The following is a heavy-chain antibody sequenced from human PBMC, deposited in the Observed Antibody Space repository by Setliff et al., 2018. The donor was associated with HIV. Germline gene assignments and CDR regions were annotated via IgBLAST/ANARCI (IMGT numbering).Heavy chain of an antibody. J-gene: IGHJ6*03. CDR1: GGSFSYY. D-gene: IGHD4-17*01. Sequence: SETLSLTCAVNGGSFSYYCNWSRQPAGKGLEWIGHMYISGSTYYNPSLKSRVTISVDTSKNQFSLKLSSVTAADAAVYYCARGAEVGGDYFLYYYYYMDVWGKGTTVTVSS. V-gene: IGHV4-59*10. CDR2: MYISGST. CDR3: ARGAEVGGDYFLYYYYYMDV.